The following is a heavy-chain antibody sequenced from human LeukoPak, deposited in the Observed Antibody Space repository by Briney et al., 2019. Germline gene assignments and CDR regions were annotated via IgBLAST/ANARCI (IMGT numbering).Heavy chain of an antibody. Sequence: GGSLRLSCAASGFTFSSYWMHWVRHAPGKGLVWVSRINSDGSSTSYADSVKGRFTISRDNAKNTLYLQMNSLRAEDTAVYYCATVVGSSWTNFDYWGQGTLVTVSS. D-gene: IGHD6-13*01. CDR2: INSDGSST. CDR1: GFTFSSYW. V-gene: IGHV3-74*01. J-gene: IGHJ4*02. CDR3: ATVVGSSWTNFDY.